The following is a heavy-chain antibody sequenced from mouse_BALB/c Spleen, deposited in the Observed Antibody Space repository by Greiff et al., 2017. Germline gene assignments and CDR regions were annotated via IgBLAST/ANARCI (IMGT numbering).Heavy chain of an antibody. CDR1: GFTFSSYA. V-gene: IGHV5-9-3*01. CDR3: ARGDPDY. J-gene: IGHJ2*01. Sequence: EVKLMESGGGLVKPGGSLKLSCAASGFTFSSYAMSWVRQTPEKRLEWVATISSGGSYTYYPDSVKGRFTISRDNAKNTLYLQMSSLRSEDTAMYYCARGDPDYWGQGTTLTVSS. CDR2: ISSGGSYT.